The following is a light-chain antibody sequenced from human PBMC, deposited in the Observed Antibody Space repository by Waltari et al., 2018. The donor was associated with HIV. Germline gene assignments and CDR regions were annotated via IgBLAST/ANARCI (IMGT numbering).Light chain of an antibody. Sequence: QSVLTQPPSVSAAPGLGVTITCSGSDSHVGRNTLNWYQQMAGSAPKLLIFGRNQPPSGVPDRYSASKSGTSASLVIGGLQAEDEAEYYCAAWDDRVNGYVFGTGTKVTVL. CDR2: GRN. CDR3: AAWDDRVNGYV. J-gene: IGLJ1*01. V-gene: IGLV1-44*01. CDR1: DSHVGRNT.